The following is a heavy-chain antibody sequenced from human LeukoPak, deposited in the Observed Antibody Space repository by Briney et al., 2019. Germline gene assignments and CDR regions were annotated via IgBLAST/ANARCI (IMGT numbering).Heavy chain of an antibody. V-gene: IGHV3-30*02. CDR2: IRCGGSNK. J-gene: IGHJ4*02. CDR3: AKDHYDSSGYYPWDY. D-gene: IGHD3-22*01. Sequence: GGSLRLSCAASGFTFSSSGMHWVRQAPGKGLEWVAFIRCGGSNKYYADSVKGRFTISRDNSKNTLYLQMNSLRAEDTAVYYCAKDHYDSSGYYPWDYWGQGTLVTVSS. CDR1: GFTFSSSG.